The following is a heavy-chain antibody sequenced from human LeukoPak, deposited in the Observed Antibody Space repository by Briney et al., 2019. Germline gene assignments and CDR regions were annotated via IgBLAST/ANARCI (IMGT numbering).Heavy chain of an antibody. D-gene: IGHD2-2*01. CDR2: IYHSGST. V-gene: IGHV4-38-2*01. CDR3: ARLGRSSTSCLVY. J-gene: IGHJ4*02. CDR1: GYSISSGYY. Sequence: SETLSLTCAVSGYSISSGYYWGWIRQPPGKGLEWIGSIYHSGSTYYNPSLKSRVTISVDTSKNQFSLKLSSVTAADTAVYYCARLGRSSTSCLVYWGQGTLVTVSS.